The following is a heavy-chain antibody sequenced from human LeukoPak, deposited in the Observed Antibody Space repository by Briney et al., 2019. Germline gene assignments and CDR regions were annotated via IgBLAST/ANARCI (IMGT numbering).Heavy chain of an antibody. J-gene: IGHJ4*02. V-gene: IGHV4-39*01. CDR3: ARRNVLLWFGESHVPEGYFDY. CDR1: GGSISSSSYY. D-gene: IGHD3-10*01. Sequence: SETLSLTCTVSGGSISSSSYYWGWIRQPPGKGLQWIGSIYYSGSTYYNPSLKSRVTISVDTSKNQFSLKLSSVTAADTAVYYCARRNVLLWFGESHVPEGYFDYWGQGTLVAVSS. CDR2: IYYSGST.